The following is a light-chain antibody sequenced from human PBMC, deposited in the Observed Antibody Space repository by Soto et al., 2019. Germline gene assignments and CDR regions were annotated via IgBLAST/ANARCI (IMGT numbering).Light chain of an antibody. V-gene: IGLV2-14*01. J-gene: IGLJ1*01. CDR3: SSYATSSTLV. CDR1: SSDVGGYNY. CDR2: DVS. Sequence: QSALTQPASVSGSPGQSITISCTGTSSDVGGYNYVSWYQQHPGKAPKLMIYDVSHRPSGASHRFSGSKSGNTASLTISGLQAEDEAEYYCSSYATSSTLVFGTGTKVTVL.